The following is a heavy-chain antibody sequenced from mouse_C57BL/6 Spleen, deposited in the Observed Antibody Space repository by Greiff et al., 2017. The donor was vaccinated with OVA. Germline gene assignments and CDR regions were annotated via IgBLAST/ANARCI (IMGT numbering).Heavy chain of an antibody. V-gene: IGHV1-52*01. CDR2: IDPSDSET. D-gene: IGHD1-1*01. CDR1: GYTFTSYW. Sequence: QVQLQQPGAELVRPGSSVKLSCKASGYTFTSYWMHWVKQRPIQGLEWIGNIDPSDSETHYNQKFKDKATLTVDKSSSTAYMQLSSLTSEYSAVYYGARTHYYGSSHPYFDYWGQGTTLTVSS. J-gene: IGHJ2*01. CDR3: ARTHYYGSSHPYFDY.